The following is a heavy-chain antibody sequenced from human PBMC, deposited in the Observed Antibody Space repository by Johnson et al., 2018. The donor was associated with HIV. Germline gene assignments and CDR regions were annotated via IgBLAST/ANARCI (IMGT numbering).Heavy chain of an antibody. Sequence: VQLVESGGGLVQPGRSLRLSCTASGFTFDDYAMSWVRQAPGTGLEWVSAISGSGGSTYYADSVKGRFTISRDNSKNTLYLQMNSLRAEDTAVYDCAKGWFSGAFDIWGQGTMVTVSS. D-gene: IGHD3-10*01. CDR1: GFTFDDYA. V-gene: IGHV3-23*04. J-gene: IGHJ3*02. CDR2: ISGSGGST. CDR3: AKGWFSGAFDI.